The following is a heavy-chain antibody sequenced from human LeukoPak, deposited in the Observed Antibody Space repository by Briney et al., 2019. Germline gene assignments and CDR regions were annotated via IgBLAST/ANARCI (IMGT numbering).Heavy chain of an antibody. CDR1: GFTFSSYN. Sequence: GGSLRLSCAASGFTFSSYNMNWVRQAPGKGLEWVSDISSSSSYIYYAASVKRRFTISRDNAKNSLYLQMNSLRAEDTAVYYCVREFGYCSVGSCYSFGYYFDYWGQGTLVTVSS. CDR3: VREFGYCSVGSCYSFGYYFDY. D-gene: IGHD2-15*01. J-gene: IGHJ4*02. CDR2: ISSSSSYI. V-gene: IGHV3-21*01.